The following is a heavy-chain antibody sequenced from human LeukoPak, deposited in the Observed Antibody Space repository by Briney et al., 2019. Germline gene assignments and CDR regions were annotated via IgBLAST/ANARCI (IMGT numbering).Heavy chain of an antibody. CDR1: GGSISSGDYY. V-gene: IGHV4-30-4*01. Sequence: PSEPLSLTCTVSGGSISSGDYYWSWIRQPPGKGLEWIGYIYYSGSTYYNPSLKSRVTISVDTSKNQFSLKLSSVTAADTAVYYCARDRLYGDYEYFDYWGQGTLVTVSS. D-gene: IGHD4-17*01. J-gene: IGHJ4*02. CDR3: ARDRLYGDYEYFDY. CDR2: IYYSGST.